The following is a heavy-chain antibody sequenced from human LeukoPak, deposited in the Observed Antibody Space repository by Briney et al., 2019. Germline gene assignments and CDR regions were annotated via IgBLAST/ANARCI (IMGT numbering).Heavy chain of an antibody. CDR3: ARGAALVTHKYFDY. V-gene: IGHV4-59*08. Sequence: PSETLSLTCTVSDGSIREYYWSWIQQSPGKGLEWIGYIHSSGSTVYNPSLESRVTFSIGAPRNHFYLNMTSVTAADTAVYYCARGAALVTHKYFDYWGPGTLVTVSS. CDR2: IHSSGST. J-gene: IGHJ4*02. CDR1: DGSIREYY. D-gene: IGHD5-18*01.